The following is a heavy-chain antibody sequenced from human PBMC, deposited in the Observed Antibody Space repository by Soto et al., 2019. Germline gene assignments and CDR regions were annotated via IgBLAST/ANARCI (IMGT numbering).Heavy chain of an antibody. V-gene: IGHV3-23*01. D-gene: IGHD3-3*01. CDR3: AKVYGGVPGY. Sequence: GGSLRLSCAASGFTFSSYAMSWVRQAPGKGLEWVSAISGSGGSTYYADSVKGRFTIARDNSKNKLNLQMNSLRAEDTAVYYCAKVYGGVPGYWGQGTLVTVSS. CDR1: GFTFSSYA. CDR2: ISGSGGST. J-gene: IGHJ4*02.